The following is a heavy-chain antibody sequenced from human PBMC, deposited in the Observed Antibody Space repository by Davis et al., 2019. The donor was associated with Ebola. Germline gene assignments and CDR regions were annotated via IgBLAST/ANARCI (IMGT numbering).Heavy chain of an antibody. J-gene: IGHJ4*02. CDR3: ARADHIASSWPLDF. V-gene: IGHV3-7*01. CDR2: RKTDGSEK. D-gene: IGHD6-13*01. CDR1: DLSFSSYW. Sequence: GESLKISCVVSDLSFSSYWMSWVRQAPGEVVEGEDNRKTDGSEKYYVDSVKGRFTISRDNAKNSLFLQMNSLRAEDKEGYYCARADHIASSWPLDFWGQGILVTVFS.